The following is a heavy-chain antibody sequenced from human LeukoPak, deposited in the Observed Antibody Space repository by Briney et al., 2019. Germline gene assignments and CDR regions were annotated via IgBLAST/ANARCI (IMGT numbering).Heavy chain of an antibody. V-gene: IGHV1-69*13. CDR3: AREFRFLEWPERYFDL. CDR1: GGTFSSYA. CDR2: IIPIFGTA. J-gene: IGHJ2*01. D-gene: IGHD3-3*01. Sequence: ASVTVSCKASGGTFSSYAISWVRQAPGQGLEWMGGIIPIFGTANYAQKFQGRVTITADESTSTAYMELSSLRSEDTAVYYCAREFRFLEWPERYFDLWGRGTLVTVSS.